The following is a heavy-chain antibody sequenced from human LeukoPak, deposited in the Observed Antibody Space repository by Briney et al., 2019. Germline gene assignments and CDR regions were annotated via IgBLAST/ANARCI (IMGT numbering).Heavy chain of an antibody. J-gene: IGHJ5*02. V-gene: IGHV1-2*02. CDR1: GYTFTGYY. Sequence: ASVKVSCKASGYTFTGYYMHWVRQAPGQGLEWMGWINPNSGGTNYAQKFQGRVTMTRDTSISTGYMELSRLRSDDTAVYYCARVYRAFRWFDPWGQGTLVTVSS. D-gene: IGHD2-2*01. CDR2: INPNSGGT. CDR3: ARVYRAFRWFDP.